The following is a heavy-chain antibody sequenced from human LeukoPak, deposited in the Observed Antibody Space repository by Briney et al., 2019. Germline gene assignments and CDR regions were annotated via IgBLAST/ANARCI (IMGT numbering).Heavy chain of an antibody. Sequence: GAAVKVSCKASGGTFSSYAISWVRQAPGQGLEGMGGIIPIFGTSNYAQKFQGRVTITTDESTSTAYMELSSLRSEDTAVYYCARSGDIVVVPAAIGAFDIWGQGTMVTVSS. J-gene: IGHJ3*02. CDR1: GGTFSSYA. CDR2: IIPIFGTS. D-gene: IGHD2-2*02. CDR3: ARSGDIVVVPAAIGAFDI. V-gene: IGHV1-69*05.